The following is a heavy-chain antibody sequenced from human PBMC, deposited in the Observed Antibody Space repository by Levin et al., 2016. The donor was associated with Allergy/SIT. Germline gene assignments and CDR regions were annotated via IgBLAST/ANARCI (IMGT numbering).Heavy chain of an antibody. D-gene: IGHD1-26*01. V-gene: IGHV3-23*01. CDR3: ARGGRGELRLDY. CDR1: GFTFSSYA. J-gene: IGHJ4*02. Sequence: GESLKISCAASGFTFSSYAMSWVRQAPGKGLEWVSAISGSGGSTYYADSVKGRFTISRDNSKNTLYLQMNSLRAEDTAVYYCARGGRGELRLDYWGQGTLVTVSS. CDR2: ISGSGGST.